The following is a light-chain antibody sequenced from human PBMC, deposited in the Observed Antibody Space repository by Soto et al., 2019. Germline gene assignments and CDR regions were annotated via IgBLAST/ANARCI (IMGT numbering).Light chain of an antibody. CDR1: QSISNW. J-gene: IGKJ1*01. V-gene: IGKV1-5*03. CDR2: KVS. Sequence: DIQMTQSPSTMSAFVGDRVTITCRASQSISNWLACYQQKPGYAPKLLIYKVSTLNTGVPSRFSGSGSGTGFTLTISSLQPDDFATYYCQQYSRDPWTFGQGTKV. CDR3: QQYSRDPWT.